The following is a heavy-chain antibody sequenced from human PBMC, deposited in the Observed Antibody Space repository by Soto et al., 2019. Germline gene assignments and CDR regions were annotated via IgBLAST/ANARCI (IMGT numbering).Heavy chain of an antibody. J-gene: IGHJ4*02. V-gene: IGHV3-30*04. Sequence: QVQLVESGGGVDQPGWSLRLSCAASGFTFSNFVMHWVRQAPGKGLEWMAATSYDGKNKDHSDSVKGRFTISRANSKNTLYLQMPSLRHEDTAVYFCARERAIAATGIFYYWGQGTLVTVSS. D-gene: IGHD6-13*01. CDR2: TSYDGKNK. CDR3: ARERAIAATGIFYY. CDR1: GFTFSNFV.